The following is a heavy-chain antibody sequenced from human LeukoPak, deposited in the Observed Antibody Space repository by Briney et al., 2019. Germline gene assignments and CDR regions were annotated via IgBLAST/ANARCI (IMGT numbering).Heavy chain of an antibody. CDR2: ISSSSSYI. CDR1: GFTFSSYS. D-gene: IGHD3-22*01. V-gene: IGHV3-21*01. Sequence: PGGSLRLSCAASGFTFSSYSMNWVRQAPGKGLEWVSSISSSSSYIYYADSVKGRFTISRDNAKNSLYLQMNSQRAEDTAVYYCARDRPADYYDSSGPSDYWGQGTLVTVSS. CDR3: ARDRPADYYDSSGPSDY. J-gene: IGHJ4*02.